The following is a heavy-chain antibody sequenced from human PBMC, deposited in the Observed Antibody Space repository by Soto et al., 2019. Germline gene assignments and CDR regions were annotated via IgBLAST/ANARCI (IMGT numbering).Heavy chain of an antibody. CDR3: ARRGGGYRRSPYYFDY. CDR1: GFTFSSYS. J-gene: IGHJ4*02. Sequence: GGSLRLSCAASGFTFSSYSMNWVRQAPGKGLEWVSSISSSSSYIYYADSVKGRFTISRDNAKNSLYLQMNSLRAEDTAVYYCARRGGGYRRSPYYFDYWGQGTLVTVSS. V-gene: IGHV3-21*01. CDR2: ISSSSSYI. D-gene: IGHD5-12*01.